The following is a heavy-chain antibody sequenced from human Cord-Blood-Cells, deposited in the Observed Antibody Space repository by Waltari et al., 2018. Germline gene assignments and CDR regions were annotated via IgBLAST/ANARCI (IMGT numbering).Heavy chain of an antibody. CDR2: ISGSGGRT. CDR1: GFTFSSYA. CDR3: AKGRLAPEFDY. Sequence: EVPLLESGGGLVQPAGYVTLSCAASGFTFSSYAMLWVRQAPGKGLEWVAAISGSGGRTYYADSVKGRFTISRDNSKNTLYLQMNSLRAEDTAVYYCAKGRLAPEFDYWGQGTLVTVSS. V-gene: IGHV3-23*01. J-gene: IGHJ4*02.